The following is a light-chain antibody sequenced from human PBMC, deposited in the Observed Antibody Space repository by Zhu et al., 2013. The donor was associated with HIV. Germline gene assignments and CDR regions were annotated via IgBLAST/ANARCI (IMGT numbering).Light chain of an antibody. V-gene: IGKV3-20*01. J-gene: IGKJ5*01. CDR3: QQYAASPIT. Sequence: VLTQSPGTLSLSPGERATLSCRASQSVSSNYLVWYQQKPGQAPRLLIYGXSIRVTGIPDRFSGSGSGTDFTLTIGRLEPEDFAVYYCQQYAASPITFGQGTRLEIK. CDR2: GXS. CDR1: QSVSSNY.